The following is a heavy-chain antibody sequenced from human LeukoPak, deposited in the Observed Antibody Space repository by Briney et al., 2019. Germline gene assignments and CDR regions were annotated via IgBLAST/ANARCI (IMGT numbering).Heavy chain of an antibody. J-gene: IGHJ6*03. CDR1: GYTFTSYG. CDR3: ARDGGYRLLWFGESDYYYYMDV. V-gene: IGHV1-18*01. CDR2: ISAYNGNT. D-gene: IGHD3-10*01. Sequence: GASVKVSCKASGYTFTSYGISWVRQAPGQGLEWMGWISAYNGNTNYAQKLQGRVTMTTDTSTSTAYMELRGLRCDDTAVYYCARDGGYRLLWFGESDYYYYMDVWGKGTTVTVSS.